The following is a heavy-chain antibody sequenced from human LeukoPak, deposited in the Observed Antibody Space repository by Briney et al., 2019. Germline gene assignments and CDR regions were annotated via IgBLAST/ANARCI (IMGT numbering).Heavy chain of an antibody. Sequence: GGSLRLSCAASGFTFSTYAMSWVRQAPGKGLEWVSVIGGSGGSTYYADSVKGRFTISRDNSKNTLYLQMNSLRAEDTAVYYCAKQSTTSCYTGSDYWGQGTLVTVSS. V-gene: IGHV3-23*01. CDR3: AKQSTTSCYTGSDY. J-gene: IGHJ4*02. CDR1: GFTFSTYA. CDR2: IGGSGGST. D-gene: IGHD2-2*02.